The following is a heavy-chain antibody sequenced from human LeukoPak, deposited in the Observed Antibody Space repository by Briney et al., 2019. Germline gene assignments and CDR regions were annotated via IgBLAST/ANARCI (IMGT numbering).Heavy chain of an antibody. CDR2: INREGSEK. V-gene: IGHV3-7*01. J-gene: IGHJ3*01. CDR1: GFTFSNYW. Sequence: GGSPRLSCAASGFTFSNYWMIWVRQAPGKGLEWVANINREGSEKHYADSVNGRFTISRDNAKNSMFLQMNSLRVDDTAMYYCVRDSGAYSSVYYDAFDFWGQGTVVTVSS. D-gene: IGHD5/OR15-5a*01. CDR3: VRDSGAYSSVYYDAFDF.